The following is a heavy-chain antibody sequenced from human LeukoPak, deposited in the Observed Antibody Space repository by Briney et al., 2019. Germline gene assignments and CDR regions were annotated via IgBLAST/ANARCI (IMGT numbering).Heavy chain of an antibody. D-gene: IGHD3-10*01. V-gene: IGHV4-59*12. CDR2: INHSGST. CDR1: GGSISSYY. CDR3: ARDGVRGVIYD. Sequence: SETLSLTCTVSGGSISSYYWSWIRQPPGKGLEWIGEINHSGSTNYNPSLKSRVTMSVDTSKNQFSLKLSSVTAADTAVYYCARDGVRGVIYDWGQGTPVTVSS. J-gene: IGHJ4*02.